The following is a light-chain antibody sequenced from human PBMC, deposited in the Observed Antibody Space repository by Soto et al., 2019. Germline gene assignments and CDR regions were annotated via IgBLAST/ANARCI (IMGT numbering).Light chain of an antibody. V-gene: IGLV1-44*01. J-gene: IGLJ7*01. CDR2: SNN. CDR3: AAWDDSLNGAV. Sequence: QSVLTQPPSASGTPGQRVAISCSGSSSNIGSNSVNWFQQLPGTAPKLIIYSNNQRPSGVPDRISGSKSGTSASLAISGLQSEDEADYYCAAWDDSLNGAVFGGGTQLPSS. CDR1: SSNIGSNS.